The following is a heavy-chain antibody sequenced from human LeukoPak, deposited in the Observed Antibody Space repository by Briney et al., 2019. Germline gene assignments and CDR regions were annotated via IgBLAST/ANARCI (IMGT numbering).Heavy chain of an antibody. CDR2: IIPIFGTA. Sequence: SVKGSSKASGGTFITDAITWVRPAPGQGLGWMGGIIPIFGTAHYTQKFPGRVTITTDESTSTAYMELSSLRSEDTAVYYCARQGTPYYYYYMDVWGKGTTVTVSS. J-gene: IGHJ6*03. CDR3: ARQGTPYYYYYMDV. CDR1: GGTFITDA. D-gene: IGHD1-1*01. V-gene: IGHV1-69*05.